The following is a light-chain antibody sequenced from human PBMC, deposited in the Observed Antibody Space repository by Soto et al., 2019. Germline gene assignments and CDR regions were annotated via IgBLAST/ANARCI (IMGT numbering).Light chain of an antibody. CDR3: QSYDSSLSAVV. CDR1: SSNIGAGYD. Sequence: QSVLTQPPSVSGAPGQRVTISCTGSSSNIGAGYDVHWYQQLPGTAPKLVIYGNNNRPSGVPDRFSGSKSGTSASLAITGRQAEDEADYYCQSYDSSLSAVVFGGGTKLTVL. CDR2: GNN. V-gene: IGLV1-40*01. J-gene: IGLJ2*01.